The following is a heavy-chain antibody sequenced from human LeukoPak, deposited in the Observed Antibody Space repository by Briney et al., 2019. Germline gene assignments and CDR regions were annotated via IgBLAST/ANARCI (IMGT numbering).Heavy chain of an antibody. V-gene: IGHV3-15*01. CDR1: GFTFSNAW. J-gene: IGHJ4*02. CDR3: TTDRREGSYYNFDY. Sequence: PGGXLRLSCAASGFTFSNAWMSWVRQAPGKGLEGVGRIKSKTDGGTTDYAAPVKGRFTISRDDPKNTLYLQMNSLKTEDTAVYYCTTDRREGSYYNFDYWGQGTLVTVSS. D-gene: IGHD1-26*01. CDR2: IKSKTDGGTT.